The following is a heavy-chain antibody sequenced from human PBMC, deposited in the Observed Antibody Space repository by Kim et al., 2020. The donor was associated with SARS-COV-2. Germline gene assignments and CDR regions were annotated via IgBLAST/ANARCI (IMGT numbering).Heavy chain of an antibody. J-gene: IGHJ4*02. D-gene: IGHD3-10*01. CDR3: AKDLFYVSGRGYFDS. Sequence: ADPVRGRLTISKDNSKNTLYLQMDSLRVEDTAVYYCAKDLFYVSGRGYFDSWGQGVLVTVSS. V-gene: IGHV3-23*03.